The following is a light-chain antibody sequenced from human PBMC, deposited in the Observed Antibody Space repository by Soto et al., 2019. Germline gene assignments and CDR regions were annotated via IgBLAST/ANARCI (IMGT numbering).Light chain of an antibody. CDR3: SSYAGGRNGV. V-gene: IGLV2-8*01. J-gene: IGLJ3*02. Sequence: QSALTQPPSASGSPGQSVTISCTGTTSDVGGYNYVSWYQQHPGKAPKLMIYEVSKRPSGVPDRFSGSKSGNTASLTVSGLQAEDEADYYCSSYAGGRNGVFGGGTKLTVL. CDR1: TSDVGGYNY. CDR2: EVS.